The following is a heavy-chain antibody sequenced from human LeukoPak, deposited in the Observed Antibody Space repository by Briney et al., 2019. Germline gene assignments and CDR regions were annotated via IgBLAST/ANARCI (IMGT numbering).Heavy chain of an antibody. CDR1: GESFSDNY. CDR3: ARGRRTHLGVRLLYPYLDY. J-gene: IGHJ4*02. V-gene: IGHV4-34*01. CDR2: INPSDDT. Sequence: SETLSLTCAVYGESFSDNYWTWIRQPPGKGLEWIGEINPSDDTKYNPSLKSRVTISGDTSKSQFSLMLRSVTAADTAVYYCARGRRTHLGVRLLYPYLDYWGQGTLVTVSS. D-gene: IGHD3-3*01.